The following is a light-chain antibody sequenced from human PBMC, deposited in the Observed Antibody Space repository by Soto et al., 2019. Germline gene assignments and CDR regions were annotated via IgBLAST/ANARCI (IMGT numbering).Light chain of an antibody. CDR3: SSYTSSTTVV. CDR2: DVT. V-gene: IGLV2-14*01. Sequence: QSALTQPASVSGSPGQSITISCTGTSSDVGGYNYVSWYQQLPGKAPKLMIYDVTNRPSGVSNRFSGSKSGNTASLTTSGLQAEDEADYYCSSYTSSTTVVFGGGTKVTVL. J-gene: IGLJ2*01. CDR1: SSDVGGYNY.